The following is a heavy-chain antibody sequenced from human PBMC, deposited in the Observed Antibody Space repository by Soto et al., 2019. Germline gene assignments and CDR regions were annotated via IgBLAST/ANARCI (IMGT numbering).Heavy chain of an antibody. Sequence: PSQTLSLTCTVSYCYISSGLYYWNLIRKHPRKGQRWTRYISHSGSTYYNPSLKSRVTISADTADNHFYMNLSSVTAADTAVYYCALLRAVTNPGVIDYWGQGTLVTVSS. J-gene: IGHJ4*02. CDR1: YCYISSGLYY. D-gene: IGHD4-17*01. V-gene: IGHV4-31*03. CDR3: ALLRAVTNPGVIDY. CDR2: ISHSGST.